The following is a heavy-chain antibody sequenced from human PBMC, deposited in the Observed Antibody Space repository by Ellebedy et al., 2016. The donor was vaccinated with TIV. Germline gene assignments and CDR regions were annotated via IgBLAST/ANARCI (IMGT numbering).Heavy chain of an antibody. CDR1: GFTFSSYS. CDR3: ARPGKPYAIDY. D-gene: IGHD2-8*01. V-gene: IGHV3-7*03. Sequence: PGGSLRLSCAASGFTFSSYSMNWVRQAPGKGLEWVANIKYDGSEHYYVDSVKGRFTISRDNAKNSLYLQMSSLRAEDTAVYYCARPGKPYAIDYWGQGILVTVSS. J-gene: IGHJ4*02. CDR2: IKYDGSEH.